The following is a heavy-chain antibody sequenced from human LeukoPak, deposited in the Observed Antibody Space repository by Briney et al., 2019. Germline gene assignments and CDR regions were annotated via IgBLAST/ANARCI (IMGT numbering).Heavy chain of an antibody. J-gene: IGHJ4*02. V-gene: IGHV4-34*01. CDR3: ARGLYSSSPVDY. Sequence: SETLSLTCAVYGGSFSGYYWSWIRQPPGKGLEWIGEINHSGSTNYNPSLESRVTISVDTSKNQFSLKLSSVTAADTAVYYCARGLYSSSPVDYWGQGTLVTVSS. CDR2: INHSGST. D-gene: IGHD6-6*01. CDR1: GGSFSGYY.